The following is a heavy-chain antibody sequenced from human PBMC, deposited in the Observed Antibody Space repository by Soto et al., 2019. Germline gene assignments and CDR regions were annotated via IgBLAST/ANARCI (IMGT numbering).Heavy chain of an antibody. V-gene: IGHV1-18*01. CDR1: GCTFTSYG. Sequence: ASVKVSCKAAGCTFTSYGISWVRQAPGQGLEWMGWISAYNGNTNYAQKLQGRVTMTTDTSTSTAYMELRSLRSDDTAVYYCARDQSITMVRGNNWFDPWGQGTLVTVSS. D-gene: IGHD3-10*01. J-gene: IGHJ5*02. CDR3: ARDQSITMVRGNNWFDP. CDR2: ISAYNGNT.